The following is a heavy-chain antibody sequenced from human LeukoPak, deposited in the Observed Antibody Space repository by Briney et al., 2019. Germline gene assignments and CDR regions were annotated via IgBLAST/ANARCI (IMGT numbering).Heavy chain of an antibody. Sequence: SETLSLTCTVSGGSISSYYWSWIRQPPGKGLEWIGYIYYSGSTNYNPSLKSRVTISVDTSKNQFSLKLSSVIAADTAVYYCARVYGSDAFDIWGQGTMVTVSS. CDR1: GGSISSYY. V-gene: IGHV4-59*01. CDR3: ARVYGSDAFDI. CDR2: IYYSGST. D-gene: IGHD3-10*01. J-gene: IGHJ3*02.